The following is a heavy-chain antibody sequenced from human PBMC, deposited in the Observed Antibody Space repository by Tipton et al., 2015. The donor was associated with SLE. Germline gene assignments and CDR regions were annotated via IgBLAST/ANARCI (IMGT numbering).Heavy chain of an antibody. CDR1: GGSISSYY. Sequence: TLSLTCTVSGGSISSYYWSWIRQPPGKGLEWIGYIYYSGSTNYNPSLKSRVTISVDTSKNQFSLKLSSVTAADTAVYYCARTPDYYDNSGYFDYWGQGTLVTVSS. D-gene: IGHD3-22*01. CDR2: IYYSGST. V-gene: IGHV4-59*07. CDR3: ARTPDYYDNSGYFDY. J-gene: IGHJ4*02.